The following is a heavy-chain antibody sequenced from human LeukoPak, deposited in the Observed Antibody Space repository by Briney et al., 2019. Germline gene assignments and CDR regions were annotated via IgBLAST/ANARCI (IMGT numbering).Heavy chain of an antibody. Sequence: PSETLSLTCAVYGGSFSGYYWSWIRQPPGKGLEWIGEINHSGSTNYNPSLKSRVTISVDTSKNQFSLKLSSVTAADTAVYYCARGGRRAQPVWGQGTLVTVSS. D-gene: IGHD5-24*01. J-gene: IGHJ4*02. CDR3: ARGGRRAQPV. V-gene: IGHV4-34*01. CDR1: GGSFSGYY. CDR2: INHSGST.